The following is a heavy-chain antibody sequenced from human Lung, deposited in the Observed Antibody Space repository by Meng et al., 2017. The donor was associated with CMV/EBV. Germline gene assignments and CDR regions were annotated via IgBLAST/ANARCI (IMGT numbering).Heavy chain of an antibody. CDR1: GFTFSNAW. D-gene: IGHD3-3*01. CDR3: TTGAYYDFWSGYHY. V-gene: IGHV3-15*01. Sequence: GGSLRLXXAASGFTFSNAWMSWVRQAPGKGLEWVGRIKSKTDGGTTDYAAPVKGRFTISRDDSKNTLYLQMNSLKTEDTAVYYCTTGAYYDFWSGYHYWGQGTLVTVSS. J-gene: IGHJ4*02. CDR2: IKSKTDGGTT.